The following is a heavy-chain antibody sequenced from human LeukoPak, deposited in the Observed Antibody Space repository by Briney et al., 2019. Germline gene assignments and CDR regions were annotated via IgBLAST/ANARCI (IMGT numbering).Heavy chain of an antibody. V-gene: IGHV4-34*01. CDR2: INHSGST. D-gene: IGHD3-3*01. CDR3: ARGRQTSITICGPVRPTVNYFDY. J-gene: IGHJ4*02. CDR1: GGSFSDY. Sequence: SETLSLTCAAYGGSFSDYRSWRRQPPGKGLEWIGEINHSGSTNYNPSLKSRVTISVDTSKNQFSLKLSSVTAADTAVYYCARGRQTSITICGPVRPTVNYFDYWGQGTLVTVSS.